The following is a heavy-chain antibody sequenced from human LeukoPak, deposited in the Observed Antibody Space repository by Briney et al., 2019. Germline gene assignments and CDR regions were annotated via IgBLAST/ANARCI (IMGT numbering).Heavy chain of an antibody. J-gene: IGHJ4*02. D-gene: IGHD3-10*01. CDR3: ARDRLNPGYGSGSSPLY. CDR2: ISSSSSYI. V-gene: IGHV3-21*01. CDR1: GFTFSRYS. Sequence: GESLKISCAASGFTFSRYSMNWVRQAPGKGLEWVSSISSSSSYIYYADSVKGRFTISRYNAKNSLYLQMNSLRAEDTAVYYCARDRLNPGYGSGSSPLYWGQGTLVTVSS.